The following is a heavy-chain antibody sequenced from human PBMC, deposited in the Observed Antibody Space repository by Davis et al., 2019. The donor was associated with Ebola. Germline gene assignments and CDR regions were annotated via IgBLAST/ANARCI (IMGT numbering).Heavy chain of an antibody. CDR1: GASISSYY. Sequence: PSETLSLTCTVSGASISSYYWNWIRQAPGKGLEWLGSIYFSGNTKYSPSLKSRVTMSVDTSKNHFSLRLSSVTAADTAVYYCARGFDYYDSIGYRYFFDFWGQGSLVTVSS. V-gene: IGHV4-59*01. CDR2: IYFSGNT. CDR3: ARGFDYYDSIGYRYFFDF. D-gene: IGHD3-22*01. J-gene: IGHJ4*02.